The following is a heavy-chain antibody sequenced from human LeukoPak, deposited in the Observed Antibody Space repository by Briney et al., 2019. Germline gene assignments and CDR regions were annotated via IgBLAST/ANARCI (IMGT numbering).Heavy chain of an antibody. CDR3: ARAAGPLTAPDY. Sequence: SGTLSLTCTVSGGSISSYYWSWIRQPAGKGLEWIGRVYSSGNTNYNPSLKSRVTISVDTSKNQFSLKLSSVTAADTAVYYCARAAGPLTAPDYWGRGTPVTVSS. CDR2: VYSSGNT. V-gene: IGHV4-4*07. CDR1: GGSISSYY. J-gene: IGHJ4*02. D-gene: IGHD6-13*01.